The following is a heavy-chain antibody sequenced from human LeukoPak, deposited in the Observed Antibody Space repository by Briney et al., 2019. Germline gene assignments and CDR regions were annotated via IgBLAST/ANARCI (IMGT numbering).Heavy chain of an antibody. Sequence: GGSLRLSCAASGFTFSDYAMHWVRHAPGKGLEYVSAISTNGGNTDYANSVKGRFTISRDNSKNTLYLQMGSLRAEDMAVYYCARYGLALDYWGQGTLVTVSS. D-gene: IGHD3-10*01. CDR1: GFTFSDYA. CDR2: ISTNGGNT. V-gene: IGHV3-64*01. CDR3: ARYGLALDY. J-gene: IGHJ4*02.